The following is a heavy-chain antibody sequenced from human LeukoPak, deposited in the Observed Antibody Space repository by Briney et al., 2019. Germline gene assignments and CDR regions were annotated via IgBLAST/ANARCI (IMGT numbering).Heavy chain of an antibody. J-gene: IGHJ4*02. D-gene: IGHD6-25*01. Sequence: GGSLRLSCAASGFTFSSYAMSWVRQAPGKGLEWVSAISGSGDSTYYADSVKGRFTISRDSSKNTLYLQMNSLRGEDTAVYYCAEDGHDSSGLSGYCFDYWGQGTLVTVSS. V-gene: IGHV3-23*01. CDR1: GFTFSSYA. CDR2: ISGSGDST. CDR3: AEDGHDSSGLSGYCFDY.